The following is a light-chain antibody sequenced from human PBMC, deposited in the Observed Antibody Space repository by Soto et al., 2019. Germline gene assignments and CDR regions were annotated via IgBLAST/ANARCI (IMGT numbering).Light chain of an antibody. CDR2: SAS. Sequence: DIQMTQSPSAMSASVGDTVTITCRASQDISNYLAWFQQKPGKVPKRLIPSASSLQSGVPSRFGGSGSVTEFTLTISSLQPEDFATYYCLQHHTYPWTFGQGTKVEIK. J-gene: IGKJ1*01. CDR1: QDISNY. CDR3: LQHHTYPWT. V-gene: IGKV1-17*03.